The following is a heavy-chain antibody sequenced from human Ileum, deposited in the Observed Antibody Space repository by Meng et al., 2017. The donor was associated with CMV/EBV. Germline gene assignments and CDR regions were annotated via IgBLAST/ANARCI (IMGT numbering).Heavy chain of an antibody. Sequence: QVQLQPWGAGLLNPSETLSLTCAIYGWSFSGYYWTWFRQPPGKELEWIGEITQSGTTGTTNNPSLKSRVTLSVDTSNSQFSLKMTSVTAADTAVYYCARGLASGWPDYWGQGTLVTVSS. CDR2: ITQSGTTGT. CDR3: ARGLASGWPDY. D-gene: IGHD3-10*01. CDR1: GWSFSGYY. V-gene: IGHV4-34*01. J-gene: IGHJ4*02.